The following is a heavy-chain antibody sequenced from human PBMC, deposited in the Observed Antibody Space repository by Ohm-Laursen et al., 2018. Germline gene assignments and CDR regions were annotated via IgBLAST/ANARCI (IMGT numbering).Heavy chain of an antibody. V-gene: IGHV1-18*04. J-gene: IGHJ4*02. CDR1: GYTFTDYY. CDR2: ISASNGNT. D-gene: IGHD2/OR15-2a*01. Sequence: SVKVSCKASGYTFTDYYMHWVRQAPGQGLEWMGWISASNGNTNYAQKVQGRVTMTTDTSTSTAYMDLRSLRSDDTAGYYCARDPFYDGPHYFDYWGQGTLFTVSS. CDR3: ARDPFYDGPHYFDY.